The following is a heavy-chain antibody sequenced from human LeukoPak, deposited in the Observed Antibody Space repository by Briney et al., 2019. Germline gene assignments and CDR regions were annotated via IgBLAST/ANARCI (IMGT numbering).Heavy chain of an antibody. CDR3: ARGSVTFGGVIVGDYYYMDV. CDR1: GGSITSSTYY. J-gene: IGHJ6*03. CDR2: IYTSGST. V-gene: IGHV4-61*02. Sequence: SETLSLTCAVSGGSITSSTYYWGWIRQPAGKGLEWIGRIYTSGSTNYNPSLKSRVTISVDTSKNQFSLKLSSVTAADTAVFYCARGSVTFGGVIVGDYYYMDVWGKGTTVTISS. D-gene: IGHD3-16*02.